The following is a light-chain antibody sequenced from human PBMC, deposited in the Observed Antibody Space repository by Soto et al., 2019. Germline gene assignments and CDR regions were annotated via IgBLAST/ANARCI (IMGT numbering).Light chain of an antibody. Sequence: QSALTQPASVSGSPGQSIAISCTGTSSDVGGYSYVSWYQQQPGKDPKLVISAVSNRTSGVSDRFSGSKYGNTASLTSSGLQTEDEADYYCASYTTSRTYVFGTGTKLTVL. CDR1: SSDVGGYSY. CDR3: ASYTTSRTYV. J-gene: IGLJ1*01. CDR2: AVS. V-gene: IGLV2-14*01.